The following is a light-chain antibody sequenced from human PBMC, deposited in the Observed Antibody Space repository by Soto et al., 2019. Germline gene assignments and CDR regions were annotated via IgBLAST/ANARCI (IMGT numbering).Light chain of an antibody. CDR3: QQVNSFPFT. CDR1: QTINNW. V-gene: IGKV1-5*01. Sequence: DIQMTQSPSTLSASVGDRVTIACRASQTINNWLAWYQQKPGKAPKLLIYHVSTLASGVPSRFSGSGSGTDFTLTISSLQPEDFATYYCQQVNSFPFTFGPGTKVDIK. CDR2: HVS. J-gene: IGKJ3*01.